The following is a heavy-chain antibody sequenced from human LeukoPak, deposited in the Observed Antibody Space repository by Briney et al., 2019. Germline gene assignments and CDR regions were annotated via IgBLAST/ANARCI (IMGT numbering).Heavy chain of an antibody. J-gene: IGHJ6*03. CDR2: IKTDGSIT. V-gene: IGHV3-74*01. D-gene: IGHD3-16*01. CDR3: AKDMGGRTRAGDYYYMDV. CDR1: GFSFSVFW. Sequence: GGSLRLSCAASGFSFSVFWMHWVRQVPGKGPVWVSRIKTDGSITDYADSVKGRFTISRDNSKNSLYLQMNSLRPEDTALYYYAKDMGGRTRAGDYYYMDVWGKGTTVTVSS.